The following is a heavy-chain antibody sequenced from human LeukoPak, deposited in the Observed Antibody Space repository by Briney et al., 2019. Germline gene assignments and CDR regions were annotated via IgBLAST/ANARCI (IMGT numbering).Heavy chain of an antibody. Sequence: PGGSLRLSCAASGFSFSSYGMSWVRQAPGKGLEWVANIKDDGTEKYYVDSVKGRFTISRDNAKNSLYLQMNSLRAEDTAVYYCARGAAEIAAAGRYYYYGMDVWGQGTTVTVSS. V-gene: IGHV3-7*02. D-gene: IGHD6-13*01. CDR2: IKDDGTEK. CDR3: ARGAAEIAAAGRYYYYGMDV. J-gene: IGHJ6*02. CDR1: GFSFSSYG.